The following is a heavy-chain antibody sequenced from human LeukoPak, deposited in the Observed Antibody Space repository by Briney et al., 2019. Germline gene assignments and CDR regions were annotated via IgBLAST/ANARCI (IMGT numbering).Heavy chain of an antibody. J-gene: IGHJ3*02. Sequence: GGSLTLSCAASGFTFSSYDMHWVRQAPGKGLEWVADIWYGGSNKYYAYFVKGRFTISRDNCKSTLYLQMNSLRAEDTAVYYCARAVNYYDSSGYYLAQGDAFDIWGQGTMVTVSS. CDR1: GFTFSSYD. D-gene: IGHD3-22*01. V-gene: IGHV3-33*01. CDR2: IWYGGSNK. CDR3: ARAVNYYDSSGYYLAQGDAFDI.